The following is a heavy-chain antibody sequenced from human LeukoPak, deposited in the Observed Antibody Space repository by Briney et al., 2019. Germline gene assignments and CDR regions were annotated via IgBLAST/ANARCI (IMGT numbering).Heavy chain of an antibody. D-gene: IGHD6-13*01. CDR1: GGSFSGYY. J-gene: IGHJ6*02. CDR3: ARGGSSSWYPQHYYYYYGMDV. CDR2: INHSGST. Sequence: SETLSLTCAVYGGSFSGYYWSWIRQPPGKGLEWIGEINHSGSTNYNPSLKSRVTISVDTSKNQFSLKLSSVTAADTAVYYCARGGSSSWYPQHYYYYYGMDVWGQGTTVTVSS. V-gene: IGHV4-34*01.